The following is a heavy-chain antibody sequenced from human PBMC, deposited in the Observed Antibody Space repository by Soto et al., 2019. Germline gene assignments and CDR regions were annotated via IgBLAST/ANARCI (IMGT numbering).Heavy chain of an antibody. CDR1: GFTFSSYS. CDR2: ISSSSSYI. CDR3: AKDSAAMVLYNWFDP. D-gene: IGHD5-18*01. Sequence: GGSLRLPCAASGFTFSSYSMNWVRQAPGKGLEWVSSISSSSSYIYYADSVKGRFTISRDNSKNTLYLQMNSLRAEDTAVYYCAKDSAAMVLYNWFDPWGQGTLVTVSS. V-gene: IGHV3-21*04. J-gene: IGHJ5*02.